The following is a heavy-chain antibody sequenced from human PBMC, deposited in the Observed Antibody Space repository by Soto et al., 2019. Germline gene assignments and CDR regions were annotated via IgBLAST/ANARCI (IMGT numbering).Heavy chain of an antibody. CDR2: IGYDGSNK. CDR3: VRDIESCFDI. D-gene: IGHD3-16*02. Sequence: QVQLVESGGGVVQLGRSLRLSCAASGLTFSSYGMHWVRQAPGKGLEWVAVIGYDGSNKYYADSVKGRFTISRDNSKNTLYLQMNSLRAEDTAVYYCVRDIESCFDIWGQGTMVTVSS. CDR1: GLTFSSYG. V-gene: IGHV3-33*01. J-gene: IGHJ3*02.